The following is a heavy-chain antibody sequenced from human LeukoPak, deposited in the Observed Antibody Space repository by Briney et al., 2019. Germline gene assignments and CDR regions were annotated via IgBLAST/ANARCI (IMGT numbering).Heavy chain of an antibody. D-gene: IGHD3-22*01. CDR1: GFTFDDYG. V-gene: IGHV3-20*04. Sequence: AGGSLRLSCAASGFTFDDYGMSWVRHAPGKGMEWVSGINWNGGSTVYADSVKGRFTISRDNAKNSLYLQMNSLRAEDTALYYCARFYYYDSSGYYPPYYFDYWGQGTLVTVSS. CDR3: ARFYYYDSSGYYPPYYFDY. CDR2: INWNGGST. J-gene: IGHJ4*02.